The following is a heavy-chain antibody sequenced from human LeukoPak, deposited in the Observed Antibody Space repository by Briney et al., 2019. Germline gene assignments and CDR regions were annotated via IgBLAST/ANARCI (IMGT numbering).Heavy chain of an antibody. V-gene: IGHV1-69*13. J-gene: IGHJ6*02. CDR1: GGTFSSYA. D-gene: IGHD3-22*01. CDR3: ASRLYDSSGYYSFYYYYGMDV. CDR2: IIPIFGTA. Sequence: SVKVSCKASGGTFSSYAISWVRQAPGQGLEWMGGIIPIFGTANYAQKFQGRVTITADESTSTAYMELSSLRSEDTAVYYCASRLYDSSGYYSFYYYYGMDVWGQGTTVTVSS.